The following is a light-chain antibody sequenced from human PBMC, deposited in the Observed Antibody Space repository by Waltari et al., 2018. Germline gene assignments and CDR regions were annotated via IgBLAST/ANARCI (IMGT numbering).Light chain of an antibody. Sequence: LTQSPGTLSLSPGERATLSCRASQSVTRALAWYQQKPGKAPKVLIYAASTLQSGVPSRFSGSGSGTDFTLTISSLQPEDFATYYCQQLNSFPLTFGGGTKVEIK. CDR2: AAS. CDR1: QSVTRA. J-gene: IGKJ4*01. CDR3: QQLNSFPLT. V-gene: IGKV1-9*01.